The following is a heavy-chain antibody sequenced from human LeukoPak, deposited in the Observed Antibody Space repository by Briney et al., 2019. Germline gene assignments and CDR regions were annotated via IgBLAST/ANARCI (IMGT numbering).Heavy chain of an antibody. CDR2: INHRGST. J-gene: IGHJ4*02. CDR1: GGSFSGYY. CDR3: ASGPSPDY. V-gene: IGHV4-34*01. Sequence: SETLSLTCAVYGGSFSGYYWSWIRQPPGKGLEWIGEINHRGSTNYNPPLKSRVTISVDTSKNQFSLKLSSVTAADTAVYYCASGPSPDYWGQGTLVTVSS.